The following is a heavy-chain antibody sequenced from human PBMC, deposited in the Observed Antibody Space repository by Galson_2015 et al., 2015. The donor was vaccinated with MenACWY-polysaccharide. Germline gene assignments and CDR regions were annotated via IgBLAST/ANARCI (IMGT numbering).Heavy chain of an antibody. V-gene: IGHV3-23*01. CDR2: IGATGGDT. CDR1: GFTFNRFS. D-gene: IGHD1-14*01. CDR3: ARDRITGDSRWEIDL. J-gene: IGHJ5*02. Sequence: SLRLSCAASGFTFNRFSMRWVRQAPVKGLEWVSGIGATGGDTHYADPVKGRFSISRDNSKNTLFLQMNSLRAEDTAIYYCARDRITGDSRWEIDLWGQGTLVTVSA.